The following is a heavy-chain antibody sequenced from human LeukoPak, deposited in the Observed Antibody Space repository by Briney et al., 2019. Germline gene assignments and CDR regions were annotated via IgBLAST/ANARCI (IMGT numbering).Heavy chain of an antibody. Sequence: GGSLRLSCAASGFTFSSYSMNWVRQAPGKGLEWVSYISSSSSTIYYADSVKGRFTISRDNAKNSLYLQMNSLRAEDTAVYYCARDPSAAAGTITDHWGQGTLVTVSS. J-gene: IGHJ4*02. D-gene: IGHD6-13*01. CDR1: GFTFSSYS. CDR2: ISSSSSTI. V-gene: IGHV3-48*04. CDR3: ARDPSAAAGTITDH.